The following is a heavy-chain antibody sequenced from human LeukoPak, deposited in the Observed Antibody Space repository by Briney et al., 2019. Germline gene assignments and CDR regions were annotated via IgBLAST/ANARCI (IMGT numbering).Heavy chain of an antibody. CDR3: ARGGKCSDGKCYLIDY. V-gene: IGHV3-30*04. Sequence: GGSLTLSCVASGLTFSNSAMHWVRQAPGKGLEWVAIMSFDGSHERYGDSVKGRFTLSRDNSKNTLYLQINSLRTEDTAVYYCARGGKCSDGKCYLIDYWGQGTLVTVSS. J-gene: IGHJ4*02. D-gene: IGHD2-15*01. CDR2: MSFDGSHE. CDR1: GLTFSNSA.